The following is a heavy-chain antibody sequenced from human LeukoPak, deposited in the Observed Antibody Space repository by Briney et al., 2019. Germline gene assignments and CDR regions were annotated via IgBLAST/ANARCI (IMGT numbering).Heavy chain of an antibody. CDR2: INPDGSDT. CDR3: ARDKEDDQGGSTFDY. D-gene: IGHD4-23*01. CDR1: GFTFNTYW. J-gene: IGHJ4*02. V-gene: IGHV3-74*01. Sequence: GGSLTLSCAASGFTFNTYWMHWVRQATGKGPVWVSRINPDGSDTRNADSVKARFTISRDNAKNTLYLQMNSLRAEDTAVYYCARDKEDDQGGSTFDYWGQGSLVTVSS.